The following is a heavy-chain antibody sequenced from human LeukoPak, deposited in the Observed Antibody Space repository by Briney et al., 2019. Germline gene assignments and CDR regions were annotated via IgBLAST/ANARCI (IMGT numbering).Heavy chain of an antibody. Sequence: PGGSLRLSCAASGFTFSKAWMSWVRQAPGKGLEWVGRIKSKTDGGATDYAAPVKGRFTISRDDSKNTLYLQMNSLRAEDTAVYSCARDKTRGLGYSYSKSGNYFDYWGQGTLVTVSS. J-gene: IGHJ4*02. D-gene: IGHD5-18*01. CDR1: GFTFSKAW. CDR3: ARDKTRGLGYSYSKSGNYFDY. V-gene: IGHV3-15*01. CDR2: IKSKTDGGAT.